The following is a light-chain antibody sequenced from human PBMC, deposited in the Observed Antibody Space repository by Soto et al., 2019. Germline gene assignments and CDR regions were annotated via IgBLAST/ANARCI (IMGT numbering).Light chain of an antibody. Sequence: QSALTQPASVSGSPGQSITISCTGTSSDVGSYNLVSWYQQHPGKAPKLMIYEGSKRPSGVSNRFSGSKSGNTASLTISGLQAEDEADYYCCSYAGSSTSLVVFGGGNKLTVL. J-gene: IGLJ2*01. CDR2: EGS. CDR3: CSYAGSSTSLVV. CDR1: SSDVGSYNL. V-gene: IGLV2-23*01.